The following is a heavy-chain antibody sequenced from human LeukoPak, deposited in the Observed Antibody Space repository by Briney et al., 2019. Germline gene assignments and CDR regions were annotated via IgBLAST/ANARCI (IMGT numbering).Heavy chain of an antibody. CDR1: GFTFSRSG. Sequence: GGSLRLSCAASGFTFSRSGMHWVRQPPGKGPEWVAVISYDGRNKYYGDSVKGRITISRDNAKNSLYLQMNSLRAEDTAVYYCARSGIGATEIDYWGQGTLVTVSS. J-gene: IGHJ4*02. V-gene: IGHV3-33*05. CDR3: ARSGIGATEIDY. CDR2: ISYDGRNK. D-gene: IGHD6-13*01.